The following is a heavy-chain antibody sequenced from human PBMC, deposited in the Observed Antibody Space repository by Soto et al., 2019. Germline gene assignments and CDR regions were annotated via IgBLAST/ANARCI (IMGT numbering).Heavy chain of an antibody. CDR1: GFTFSNAW. CDR2: IKSKTDGGTT. D-gene: IGHD3-10*01. CDR3: TTRIWFGELQFDY. J-gene: IGHJ4*02. Sequence: EVQLVESGGGLVKPGGSLRLSCAASGFTFSNAWMSWVRQAPGKGLEWVGRIKSKTDGGTTDYAAPVKGRFIISRDDSKNTLYLQMNSLKTEDTAVYYCTTRIWFGELQFDYWGQGTLVTVSS. V-gene: IGHV3-15*01.